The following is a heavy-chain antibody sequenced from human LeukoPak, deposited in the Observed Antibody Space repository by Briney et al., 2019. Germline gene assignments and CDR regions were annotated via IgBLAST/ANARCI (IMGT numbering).Heavy chain of an antibody. CDR2: VIPIFGTA. Sequence: SVKVSCKASGGTFSSYAISWVRQAPGQGLEWMGGVIPIFGTANYAQKFQGRVAITADESTSTAYMELSSLRSEDTAVYYCARARTALDAFDIWGQGTMVTVSS. CDR1: GGTFSSYA. D-gene: IGHD5-18*01. V-gene: IGHV1-69*13. CDR3: ARARTALDAFDI. J-gene: IGHJ3*02.